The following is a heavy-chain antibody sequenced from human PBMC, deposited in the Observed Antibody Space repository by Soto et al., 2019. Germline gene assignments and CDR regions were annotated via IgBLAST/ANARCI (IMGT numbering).Heavy chain of an antibody. CDR1: GGTFSSYA. J-gene: IGHJ5*02. CDR3: ARDVSYCSGGSCYSWLDP. V-gene: IGHV1-69*13. CDR2: IIPIFGTA. Sequence: SVKVSCKASGGTFSSYAISWVRQAPGQGLEWMGGIIPIFGTANYAQKFQGRVTITADESTSTAYMELSSLRSEDTAVYYCARDVSYCSGGSCYSWLDPWGQGTLVTVSS. D-gene: IGHD2-15*01.